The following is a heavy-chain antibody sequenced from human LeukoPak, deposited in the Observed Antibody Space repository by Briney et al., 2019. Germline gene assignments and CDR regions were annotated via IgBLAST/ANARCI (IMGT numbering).Heavy chain of an antibody. V-gene: IGHV1-18*01. J-gene: IGHJ4*02. Sequence: ASVKVSCKASGYTFTSYGISWVRQAPGQGLEWMGWISAYNGNTNYAQKLQGRVTMTTDTSTSTAYMELRSLRSDDTAVYYCARAYPGIAVAGIDYWGQGTLVTISS. CDR2: ISAYNGNT. CDR1: GYTFTSYG. CDR3: ARAYPGIAVAGIDY. D-gene: IGHD6-19*01.